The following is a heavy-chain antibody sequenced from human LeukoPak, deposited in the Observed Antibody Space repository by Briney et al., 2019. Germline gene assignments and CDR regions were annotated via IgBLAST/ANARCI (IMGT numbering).Heavy chain of an antibody. CDR2: ISSSSSYI. V-gene: IGHV3-21*01. CDR3: ASASSQVGEGDY. D-gene: IGHD2-15*01. Sequence: PGGSLRLSCAASGFTFSDHYMDWVRQAPGKGLEWVSSISSSSSYIYYADSVKGRFTISRDNAKNSLYLQMNSLRAEDTAVYYCASASSQVGEGDYWGQGTLVTVSS. CDR1: GFTFSDHY. J-gene: IGHJ4*02.